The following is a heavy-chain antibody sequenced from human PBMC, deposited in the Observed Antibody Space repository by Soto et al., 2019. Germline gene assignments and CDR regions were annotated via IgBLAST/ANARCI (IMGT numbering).Heavy chain of an antibody. D-gene: IGHD3-3*01. Sequence: SETLSLTCTVSGGSISSYYWSWIRQPPGKGLEWIGYIYYSGSTNYNPSLKSRVTISVDTSKNQFSLKLSSVTAADTAVYYCARHGRREGNYDFWSGYYGYYYYYMDVWGKGTTVTVSS. CDR3: ARHGRREGNYDFWSGYYGYYYYYMDV. V-gene: IGHV4-59*08. CDR1: GGSISSYY. J-gene: IGHJ6*03. CDR2: IYYSGST.